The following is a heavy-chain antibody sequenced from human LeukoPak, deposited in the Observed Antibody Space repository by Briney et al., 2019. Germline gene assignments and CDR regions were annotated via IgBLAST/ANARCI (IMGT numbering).Heavy chain of an antibody. D-gene: IGHD3-10*01. CDR1: GFTFSTYA. CDR2: IYSSDTT. V-gene: IGHV3-48*02. CDR3: ARDLHYAFDI. Sequence: PGGSLRLSCVPSGFTFSTYAMNWVRQAPGKGLEWVSHIYSSDTTYAYSVKGRFTISRDNAKNSLYLQMNSLRDEDTAVYYCARDLHYAFDIWGQGTMVTASS. J-gene: IGHJ3*02.